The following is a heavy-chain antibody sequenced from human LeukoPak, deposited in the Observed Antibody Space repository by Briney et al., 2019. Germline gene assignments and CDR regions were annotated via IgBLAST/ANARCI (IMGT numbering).Heavy chain of an antibody. CDR3: ARSFDY. J-gene: IGHJ4*02. CDR1: GFTFSSFE. CDR2: ISTSGTTI. V-gene: IGHV3-48*03. Sequence: PGGSLRLSCAASGFTFSSFEMNWVRQAPGKGLEWVSYISTSGTTIYYADSVKSRFTISRDNAKTSLYMEMNSLRAEDTAVYYCARSFDYWGQGTLVTVSS.